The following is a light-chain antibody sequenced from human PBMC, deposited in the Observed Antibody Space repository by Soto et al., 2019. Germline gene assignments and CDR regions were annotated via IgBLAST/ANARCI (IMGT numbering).Light chain of an antibody. Sequence: EIVLTQSPGSLSLSPGQRATLSCRASQSVDTTFFAWYQKKPGQAPRLLIYGASKRATGIPHRFSGSGSGTEFPLIISRLEPEDFAVYYCQQYMSSVTCGQGTEVEIK. CDR3: QQYMSSVT. CDR2: GAS. J-gene: IGKJ1*01. V-gene: IGKV3-20*01. CDR1: QSVDTTF.